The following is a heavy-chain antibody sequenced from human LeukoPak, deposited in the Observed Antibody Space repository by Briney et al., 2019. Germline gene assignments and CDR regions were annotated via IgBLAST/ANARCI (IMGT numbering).Heavy chain of an antibody. CDR3: ARIPSPGWFDP. V-gene: IGHV4-59*12. Sequence: GSLRLSCAASGFTFSSYEMNWVRQPPGKGLEWIANVYYSGSTYYNPSLKSRVTISINTSKNQFSLKVTSVTAADTAVYYCARIPSPGWFDPWGQGTLVTVSS. CDR2: VYYSGST. CDR1: GFTFSSYE. J-gene: IGHJ5*02.